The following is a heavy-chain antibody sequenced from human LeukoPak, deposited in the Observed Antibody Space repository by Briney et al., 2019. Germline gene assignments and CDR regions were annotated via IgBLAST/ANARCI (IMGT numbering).Heavy chain of an antibody. CDR3: ARSGAGYYYDSSGYTSYVY. V-gene: IGHV3-21*01. CDR1: GFTFSSYS. D-gene: IGHD3-22*01. J-gene: IGHJ4*02. CDR2: ISSSSSYI. Sequence: GGSLRLSCAASGFTFSSYSMNWVRQAPGKGLEWVSSISSSSSYIYYADSVKGRFTISRDNAKNSLYLQMNSLRAEDTAVYYCARSGAGYYYDSSGYTSYVYWGQGTLVTVSS.